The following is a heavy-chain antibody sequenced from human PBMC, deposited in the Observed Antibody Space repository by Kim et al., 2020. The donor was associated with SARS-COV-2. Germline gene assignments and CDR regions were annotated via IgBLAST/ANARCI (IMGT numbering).Heavy chain of an antibody. Sequence: GGSLRLSCAASGFTFSSYEMNWVRQAPGKGLEWVSYISASGSTIYYADSVNDRFTISRDNAKNSLYLQMNSLRAEDTAVYYCARSNTLRYFDWLLGPFDYWGKGTLVTVSS. CDR2: ISASGSTI. CDR1: GFTFSSYE. D-gene: IGHD3-9*01. CDR3: ARSNTLRYFDWLLGPFDY. V-gene: IGHV3-48*03. J-gene: IGHJ4*02.